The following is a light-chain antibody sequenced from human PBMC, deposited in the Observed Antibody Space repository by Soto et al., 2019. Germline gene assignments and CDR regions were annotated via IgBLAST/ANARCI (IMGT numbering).Light chain of an antibody. CDR1: VGL. CDR2: DDT. J-gene: IGLJ1*01. V-gene: IGLV2-23*01. CDR3: CLYVGGRTYV. Sequence: SVLTHPASVSGSPGQSITISCPGTVGLVSGYQQHPGKVPKLIIYDDTKRPSGVSSRFSGSKSGNTASLTISGLQTEDVADYYCCLYVGGRTYVFGTGTKVTVL.